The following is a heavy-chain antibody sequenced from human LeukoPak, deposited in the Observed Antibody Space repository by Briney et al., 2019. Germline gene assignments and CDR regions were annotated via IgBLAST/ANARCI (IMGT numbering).Heavy chain of an antibody. J-gene: IGHJ4*02. D-gene: IGHD3-22*01. CDR3: SVMHRYYDGSGYWVQ. CDR1: GFTFSSYA. V-gene: IGHV3-23*01. Sequence: GGSLRLSCEASGFTFSSYAMSWVRQAPGKGLEWVLGISTNGGSTSYAESVKGRLTISRDHPRNILYMEMNSLRAEDTAVYYCSVMHRYYDGSGYWVQWGQGTLVTVSS. CDR2: ISTNGGST.